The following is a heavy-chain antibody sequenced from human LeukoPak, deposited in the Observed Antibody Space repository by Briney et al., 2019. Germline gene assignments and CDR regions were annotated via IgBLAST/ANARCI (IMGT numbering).Heavy chain of an antibody. Sequence: SETLSLTCTVSGGSISSSSYYWGWIRQPPGKGLEWIGSIYYSGSTYYNPSLKSRVTISVDTSKNQFSLKLSSVTAADTAVYYCASSRFLEWLLFRYWGQGTLVTVSS. CDR1: GGSISSSSYY. J-gene: IGHJ4*02. CDR2: IYYSGST. CDR3: ASSRFLEWLLFRY. V-gene: IGHV4-39*07. D-gene: IGHD3-3*01.